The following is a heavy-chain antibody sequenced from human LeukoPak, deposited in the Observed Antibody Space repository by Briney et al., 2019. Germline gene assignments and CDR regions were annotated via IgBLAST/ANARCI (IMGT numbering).Heavy chain of an antibody. CDR1: GFTFSSYA. V-gene: IGHV3-23*01. Sequence: GGSLRLSCAASGFTFSSYAMSWVRQAPGKGLEWVSAISGSGGSTYYADSVKGRFTISRDNSKNALYLQMNSLRAEDTAVYYCAKDVNWESSNFDYWGQGTLVTVSS. CDR3: AKDVNWESSNFDY. CDR2: ISGSGGST. D-gene: IGHD1-1*01. J-gene: IGHJ4*02.